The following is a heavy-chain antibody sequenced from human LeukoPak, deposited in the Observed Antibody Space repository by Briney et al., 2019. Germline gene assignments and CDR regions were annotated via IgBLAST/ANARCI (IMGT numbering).Heavy chain of an antibody. CDR1: GGTFSSYA. D-gene: IGHD5-18*01. CDR2: IIPIFGTA. V-gene: IGHV1-69*06. Sequence: ASVKVSCKASGGTFSSYATSWVRQAPGQGLEWMGGIIPIFGTANYAQKFQGRVTITADKSTSTAYMELSSLRSEDTAVHYCAILSGYSYGYMGYWGQGTLVTVSS. CDR3: AILSGYSYGYMGY. J-gene: IGHJ4*02.